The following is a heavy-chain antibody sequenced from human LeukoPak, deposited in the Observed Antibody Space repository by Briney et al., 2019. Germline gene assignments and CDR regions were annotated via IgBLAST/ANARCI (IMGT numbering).Heavy chain of an antibody. Sequence: GGSLRLSCAASGFTFSSYAMSWVRQAPGKGLEWVSGISGSGRSTFYADSVKGRFTISRDNSRNMLYVQMKSLRAEDTDVYYCARDSVNSGILGWGQGTLVTVSS. CDR1: GFTFSSYA. CDR2: ISGSGRST. V-gene: IGHV3-23*01. CDR3: ARDSVNSGILG. D-gene: IGHD1-1*01. J-gene: IGHJ4*02.